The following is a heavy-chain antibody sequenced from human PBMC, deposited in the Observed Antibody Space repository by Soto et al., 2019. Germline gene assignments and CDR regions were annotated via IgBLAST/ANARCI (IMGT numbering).Heavy chain of an antibody. D-gene: IGHD3-16*02. Sequence: ASVKVSCKVSGYTLTELSMHWVRQAPGKGLEWMGGFDPEDGETIYAQKFQGRVTMTEDTSTDTAYMELSSLRSEDTAVYYCATRLLHLGELSSHDAFDIWGQGTMVTVSS. CDR3: ATRLLHLGELSSHDAFDI. V-gene: IGHV1-24*01. J-gene: IGHJ3*02. CDR2: FDPEDGET. CDR1: GYTLTELS.